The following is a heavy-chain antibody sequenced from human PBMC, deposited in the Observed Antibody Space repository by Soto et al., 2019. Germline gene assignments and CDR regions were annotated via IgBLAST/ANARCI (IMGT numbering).Heavy chain of an antibody. D-gene: IGHD3-16*01. CDR2: IIAAFGPA. J-gene: IGHJ4*02. V-gene: IGHV1-69*06. CDR3: ARGGGWGAIDY. Sequence: QVQLVQSGAEVKKPGSSVKVSCKASGGTFSSYVITWVRKAPGQGLEWMGGIIAAFGPANYAQKFQGRVTVTADKSTDTAYRERGSLRPEDTATYFCARGGGWGAIDYWGQGTRVTVSS. CDR1: GGTFSSYV.